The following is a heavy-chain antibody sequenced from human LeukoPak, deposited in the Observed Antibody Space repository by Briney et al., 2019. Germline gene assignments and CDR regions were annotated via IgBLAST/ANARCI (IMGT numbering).Heavy chain of an antibody. J-gene: IGHJ4*02. V-gene: IGHV4-30-2*03. Sequence: PSQTLSLTCAVSGGSISSGGYSWSWIRQPPGKGLEWIGSIYYSGSTYYNPSLKSRVTISVDTSKNQFSLKLSSVTAADTAVYYCATDYDFWSGYPSTLGYWGQGSLVTVSS. D-gene: IGHD3-3*01. CDR1: GGSISSGGYS. CDR2: IYYSGST. CDR3: ATDYDFWSGYPSTLGY.